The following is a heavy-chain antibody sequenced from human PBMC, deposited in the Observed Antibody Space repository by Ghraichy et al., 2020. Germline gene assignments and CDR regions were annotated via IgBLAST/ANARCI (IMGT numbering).Heavy chain of an antibody. J-gene: IGHJ6*02. CDR2: IIPIFGTA. CDR3: ARQPESRPRSYYYGMDV. Sequence: SVKVSCKASGGTFSSYAISWVRQAPGQGLEWMGGIIPIFGTANYAQKFQGRVTITADKSTSTAYMELSSLRSEDTAVYYCARQPESRPRSYYYGMDVWGQGTTVTVSS. D-gene: IGHD1-14*01. CDR1: GGTFSSYA. V-gene: IGHV1-69*06.